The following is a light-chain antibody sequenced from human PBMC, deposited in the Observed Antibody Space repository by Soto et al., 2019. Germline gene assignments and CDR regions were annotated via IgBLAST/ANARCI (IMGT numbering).Light chain of an antibody. CDR2: KAS. CDR3: LQYTIYPLS. V-gene: IGKV1-5*03. CDR1: QSINRW. J-gene: IGKJ4*01. Sequence: DIQMTQSPSTLSASVGDRVTITCRASQSINRWLAWYQQRPGKAPKILIHKASSLEAGVPSRFSGSDSGTEFTLTISSVQPDDFAIYFCLQYTIYPLSFGGGTKVDIK.